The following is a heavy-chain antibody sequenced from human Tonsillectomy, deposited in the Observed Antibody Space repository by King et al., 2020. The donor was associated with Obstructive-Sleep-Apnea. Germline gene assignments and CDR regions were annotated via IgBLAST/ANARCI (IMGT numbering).Heavy chain of an antibody. J-gene: IGHJ6*02. CDR3: ARGHYYDGLDV. CDR1: GYSFSRYW. Sequence: QLVQSGAEVKKPGESLKISCQGSGYSFSRYWIAWVRQMPGKGLEWMWLVYPVDSHTKYSPSFQGQVTISADKSISTAYLQWSGLKASDTAMYFCARGHYYDGLDVWGQGTTVTVSS. CDR2: VYPVDSHT. V-gene: IGHV5-51*01.